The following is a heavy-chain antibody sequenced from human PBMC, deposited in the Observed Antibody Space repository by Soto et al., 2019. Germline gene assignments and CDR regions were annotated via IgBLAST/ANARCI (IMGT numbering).Heavy chain of an antibody. CDR2: IYTSGST. J-gene: IGHJ5*02. Sequence: QVQLQESGPGLVKPSETLSLTCTVSGGSISSYYWSWIRQPAGQGLEWIGRIYTSGSTNYNPSLTSRVTMSVDTSKNQFSLKLSSVTAADTAVYYCAGGGIAAAYYWFDPWGQGTLVTVSS. D-gene: IGHD6-13*01. CDR3: AGGGIAAAYYWFDP. V-gene: IGHV4-4*07. CDR1: GGSISSYY.